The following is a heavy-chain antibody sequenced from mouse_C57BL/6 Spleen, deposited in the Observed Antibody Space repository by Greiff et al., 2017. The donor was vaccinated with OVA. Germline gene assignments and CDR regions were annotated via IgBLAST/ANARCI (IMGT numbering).Heavy chain of an antibody. D-gene: IGHD2-5*01. Sequence: VQLKESGPELVKPGASVKMSCKASGYTFTDYNMHWVKQSHGKSLEWIGYINPNNGGTSYNQKFKGKATLTVNKSSSTAYMELRSLTSEDSAVYYCARYGYYSKYFDYWGQGTTLTVSS. CDR2: INPNNGGT. V-gene: IGHV1-22*01. CDR3: ARYGYYSKYFDY. CDR1: GYTFTDYN. J-gene: IGHJ2*01.